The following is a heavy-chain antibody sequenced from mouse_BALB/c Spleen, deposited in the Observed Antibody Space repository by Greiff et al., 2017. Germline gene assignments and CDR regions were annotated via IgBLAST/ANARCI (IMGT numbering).Heavy chain of an antibody. CDR2: ISSGGGST. J-gene: IGHJ4*01. CDR3: ARLRHYAMDY. Sequence: EVKLVESGPELVKPGGSLKLSCAASGFAFSSYDMSWVRQTPEKRLEWVAYISSGGGSTYYPDTVKGRFTISRDNAKNTLYLQMSSLKSEDTAMYYCARLRHYAMDYWGQGTSVTVSS. CDR1: GFAFSSYD. D-gene: IGHD1-2*01. V-gene: IGHV5-12-1*01.